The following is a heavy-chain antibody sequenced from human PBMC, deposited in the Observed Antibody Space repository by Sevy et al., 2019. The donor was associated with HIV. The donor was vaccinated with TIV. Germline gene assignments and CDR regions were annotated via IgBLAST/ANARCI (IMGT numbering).Heavy chain of an antibody. CDR3: AKDIDSSGYYYFDY. CDR2: IHSGGKI. V-gene: IGHV3-53*01. CDR1: GFSVSSNY. J-gene: IGHJ4*02. Sequence: GGSLRLSCAASGFSVSSNYMSWVRQAPGKGPEWVSVIHSGGKISYADSVQGRFTISRDNSKNTLYLQMNSLRAEDTALYYCAKDIDSSGYYYFDYWGQGTLVTVSS. D-gene: IGHD6-19*01.